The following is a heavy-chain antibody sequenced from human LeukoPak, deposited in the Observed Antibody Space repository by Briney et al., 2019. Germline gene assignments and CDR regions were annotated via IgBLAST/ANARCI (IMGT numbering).Heavy chain of an antibody. CDR2: IIPIFGTA. J-gene: IGHJ6*02. Sequence: SVKVSCKASGGTFSSYAISWVRQAPGQGLEWMGGIIPIFGTANYAQKFQGRVTITADESTSTAYMELSSLRSEDTAVYYCARPSDALRFLEWSNYYYYGMDVWGQGTTVTVPS. CDR3: ARPSDALRFLEWSNYYYYGMDV. D-gene: IGHD3-3*01. CDR1: GGTFSSYA. V-gene: IGHV1-69*13.